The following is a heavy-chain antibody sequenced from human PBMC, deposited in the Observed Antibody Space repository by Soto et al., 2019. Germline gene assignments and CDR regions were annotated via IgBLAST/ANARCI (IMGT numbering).Heavy chain of an antibody. J-gene: IGHJ4*02. D-gene: IGHD4-17*01. CDR3: ARELYGGIFDY. Sequence: LRLSCAASGFTFSSYSMNWVRQAPGKGLEGVSYISSSSSTIYYADSVKGRFTISRDNAKNSLYLKMNSLRDEDTAVYYCARELYGGIFDYWGQGTLVTVSS. CDR2: ISSSSSTI. CDR1: GFTFSSYS. V-gene: IGHV3-48*02.